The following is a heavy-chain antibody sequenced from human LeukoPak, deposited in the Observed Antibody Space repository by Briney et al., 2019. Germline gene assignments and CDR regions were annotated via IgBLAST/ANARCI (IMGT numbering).Heavy chain of an antibody. CDR3: ARWYSSGWAFDY. Sequence: SETLSLTCTVSGGTISSYYWNWIRQPPGKGLEWIGYIHYSGSTKYNPSLKSRVTISVDTSKNQFSLKLSSVTAADTAVYYCARWYSSGWAFDYWGQGTLITVSS. J-gene: IGHJ4*02. D-gene: IGHD6-19*01. V-gene: IGHV4-59*08. CDR2: IHYSGST. CDR1: GGTISSYY.